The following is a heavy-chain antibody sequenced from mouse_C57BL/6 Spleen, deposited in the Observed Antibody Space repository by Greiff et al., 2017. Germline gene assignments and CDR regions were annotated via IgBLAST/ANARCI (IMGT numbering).Heavy chain of an antibody. CDR1: GYTFTSYW. Sequence: QVQLQQPGAELVKPGASVKLPCKASGYTFTSYWMHWVKQRPGQGLEWIGMIHPNSGSTNYNEKFKSKATLTVDKSSSTAYMQLSSLTSEDSAVYYGATSDYYGSSPYAMDYWGQGTSVTVSS. J-gene: IGHJ4*01. V-gene: IGHV1-64*01. CDR2: IHPNSGST. D-gene: IGHD1-1*01. CDR3: ATSDYYGSSPYAMDY.